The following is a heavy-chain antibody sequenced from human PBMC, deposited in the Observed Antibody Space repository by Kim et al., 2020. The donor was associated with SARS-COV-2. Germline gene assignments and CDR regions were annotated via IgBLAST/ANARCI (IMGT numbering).Heavy chain of an antibody. CDR3: ARGPSCPPRLRYYYGSGRSPPTPANYYYYGMDV. D-gene: IGHD3-10*01. CDR1: GGSFSGYY. Sequence: SETLSLTCAVYGGSFSGYYWSWIRQPPGKGLEWIGEINHSGSTNYNPSLKSRVTISVDTSKNQFSLKLSSVTAADTAVYYCARGPSCPPRLRYYYGSGRSPPTPANYYYYGMDVWGQGTTVTVSS. V-gene: IGHV4-34*01. J-gene: IGHJ6*02. CDR2: INHSGST.